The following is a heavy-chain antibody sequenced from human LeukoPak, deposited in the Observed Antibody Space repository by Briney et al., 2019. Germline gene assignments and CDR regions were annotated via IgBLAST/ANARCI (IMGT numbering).Heavy chain of an antibody. CDR1: GGSFSDYY. CDR2: INHSGST. CDR3: ARGPAVTEDY. J-gene: IGHJ4*02. V-gene: IGHV4-34*01. D-gene: IGHD2-2*01. Sequence: SETLSLTCAVYGGSFSDYYWSWIRQPPGKGLEWIGEINHSGSTNYNPSLKSRVTISVDTSKNQFSLKLSSVTAADTAVYYCARGPAVTEDYWGQGTLVTVSS.